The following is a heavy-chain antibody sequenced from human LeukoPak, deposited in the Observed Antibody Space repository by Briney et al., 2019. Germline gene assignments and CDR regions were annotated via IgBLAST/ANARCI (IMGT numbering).Heavy chain of an antibody. J-gene: IGHJ4*02. CDR3: ARGNGYTSGFDY. CDR2: IYYSGST. Sequence: SETLSLTCTVSGGSISNDYWSWIRQPPGKGLEWIGYIYYSGSTNYNPSLKSRVTISVDTSKNQFSLKLSSVTAADTAVYYCARGNGYTSGFDYWGQGTLVTVSS. V-gene: IGHV4-59*01. CDR1: GGSISNDY. D-gene: IGHD5-18*01.